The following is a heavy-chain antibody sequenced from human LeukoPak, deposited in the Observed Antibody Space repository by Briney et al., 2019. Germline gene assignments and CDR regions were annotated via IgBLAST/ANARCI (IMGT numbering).Heavy chain of an antibody. CDR1: GDSIGVDY. V-gene: IGHV4-59*01. D-gene: IGHD3-16*01. CDR2: IYSSGTT. J-gene: IGHJ2*01. CDR3: ARRGGRIGGNWHFDL. Sequence: SETLSLTCTVSGDSIGVDYWAWIRQPPGKGRECRGYIYSSGTTSDSPLLMSRLRISVATSKPQSSLNLNSATAADTAFYYCARRGGRIGGNWHFDLWGRGTLVTVSS.